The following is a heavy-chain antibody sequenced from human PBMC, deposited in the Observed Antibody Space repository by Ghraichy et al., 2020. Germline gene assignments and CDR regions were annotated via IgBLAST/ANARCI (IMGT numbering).Heavy chain of an antibody. CDR2: ITAGSHDI. CDR1: GFAFNTYA. D-gene: IGHD2-15*01. J-gene: IGHJ4*02. V-gene: IGHV3-23*01. CDR3: VKDRLPDGIFNFDS. Sequence: GGSLRLSCAASGFAFNTYAMNWVRQAPGQGLEWVSLITAGSHDIYYADSVRGRFTISRDNSKNTLYLQMNSLRADDTAIYYCVKDRLPDGIFNFDSWGQGTLVTVSS.